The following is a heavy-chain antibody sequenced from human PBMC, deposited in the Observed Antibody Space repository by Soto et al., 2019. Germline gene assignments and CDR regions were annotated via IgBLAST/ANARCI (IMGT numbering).Heavy chain of an antibody. CDR1: GYTFTSYG. D-gene: IGHD3-9*01. Sequence: ASVKVSCKASGYTFTSYGISWVRQAPGQGLEWMGWISAYNGNTNYAQKLQGRVTMTTDTSTSTAYMELRSLRSDDTAVYYCARAGYDILTGYYIRWDYWGQGTLVTVSS. V-gene: IGHV1-18*01. CDR2: ISAYNGNT. CDR3: ARAGYDILTGYYIRWDY. J-gene: IGHJ4*02.